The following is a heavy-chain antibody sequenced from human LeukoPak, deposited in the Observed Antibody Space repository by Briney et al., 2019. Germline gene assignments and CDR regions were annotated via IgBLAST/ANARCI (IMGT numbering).Heavy chain of an antibody. CDR2: INPSGGST. J-gene: IGHJ4*02. Sequence: ASVKVSCKASGYTFIIYYIHWVRQAPVQGLEWMGTINPSGGSTSYAQKFQGRVTMTRDTSTSTVNMELSSLRSEDTAVYYCARGRTMGDYWDQGTLVTVSS. CDR1: GYTFIIYY. D-gene: IGHD2-8*01. CDR3: ARGRTMGDY. V-gene: IGHV1-46*01.